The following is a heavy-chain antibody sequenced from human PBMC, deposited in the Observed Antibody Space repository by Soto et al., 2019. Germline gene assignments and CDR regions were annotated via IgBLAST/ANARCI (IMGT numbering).Heavy chain of an antibody. CDR2: IIPIFGTA. V-gene: IGHV1-69*13. Sequence: ASAVKVSCKASGGTFSSYTISWVRQAPGQGLERLGGIIPIFGTANYAQKFQGRVTITADESTSTAYMELSSLRSEDTAVYYCARVVDCSSTSCYSDYYYYYGMDVWGQGTTVTVSS. CDR1: GGTFSSYT. D-gene: IGHD2-2*01. J-gene: IGHJ6*02. CDR3: ARVVDCSSTSCYSDYYYYYGMDV.